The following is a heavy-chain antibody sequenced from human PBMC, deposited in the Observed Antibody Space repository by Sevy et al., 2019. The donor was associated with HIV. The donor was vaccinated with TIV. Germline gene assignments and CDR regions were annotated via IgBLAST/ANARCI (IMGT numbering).Heavy chain of an antibody. J-gene: IGHJ3*02. Sequence: GGSLRLSCTASGFTFGDYAMSWFRQAPGKGLEWVGFIRSKAYGGTTDYAASVKGTFTISRDDSKSIAYLQVNSLKTDDTAVYYCTGRGGFSHGDAFDIWGQGTMVTVSS. D-gene: IGHD3-16*01. CDR2: IRSKAYGGTT. CDR1: GFTFGDYA. CDR3: TGRGGFSHGDAFDI. V-gene: IGHV3-49*03.